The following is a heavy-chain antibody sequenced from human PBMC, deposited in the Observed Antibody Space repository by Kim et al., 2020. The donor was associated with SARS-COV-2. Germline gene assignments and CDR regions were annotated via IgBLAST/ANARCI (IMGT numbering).Heavy chain of an antibody. D-gene: IGHD2-15*01. Sequence: GGSLRLSCAASGFTFSNAWMSWVRQAPGKGLEWVGRIKSKTDGGTTDYAAPVKGRFTISRDDSKNTLYLQMNSLKTEDTAVYYCTTHPTNCSGGSCYSWYYWGQGTLVTVSS. V-gene: IGHV3-15*01. CDR2: IKSKTDGGTT. CDR3: TTHPTNCSGGSCYSWYY. J-gene: IGHJ4*02. CDR1: GFTFSNAW.